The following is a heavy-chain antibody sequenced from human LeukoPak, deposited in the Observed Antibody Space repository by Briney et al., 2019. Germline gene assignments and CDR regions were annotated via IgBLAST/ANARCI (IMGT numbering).Heavy chain of an antibody. J-gene: IGHJ6*02. CDR1: GFTFSSYS. Sequence: GGSLRLSCAASGFTFSSYSMNWVRQAPGKGLEWVSAISGSGGSTYYADSVKGRFTISRDNSKNTLYLQMNSLRAEDTAVYYCAKRMTTGSAKNYYYYGMDVWGQGTTVTVSS. CDR3: AKRMTTGSAKNYYYYGMDV. V-gene: IGHV3-23*01. D-gene: IGHD4-11*01. CDR2: ISGSGGST.